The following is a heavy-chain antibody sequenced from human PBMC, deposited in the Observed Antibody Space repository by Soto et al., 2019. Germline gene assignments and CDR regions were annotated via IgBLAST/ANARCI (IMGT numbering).Heavy chain of an antibody. CDR2: ISTGGRYI. Sequence: EVHLVESGGGLVKPGGSLRLSCTVSGFTFSRLAMNWVRQAPGKGLEWVASISTGGRYIYYADSVKGRFTDSRDNAKESLYLQMAGLTGEYKAIYDCVTNVVVVSAADSWGHGTLVTVSS. J-gene: IGHJ5*01. CDR1: GFTFSRLA. D-gene: IGHD2-15*01. V-gene: IGHV3-21*01. CDR3: VTNVVVVSAADS.